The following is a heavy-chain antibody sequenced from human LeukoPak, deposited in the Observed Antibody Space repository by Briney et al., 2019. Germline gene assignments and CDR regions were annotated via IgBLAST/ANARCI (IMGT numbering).Heavy chain of an antibody. V-gene: IGHV3-30-3*01. CDR3: ARDGADGWGRGYCSSTSCKGDAFDI. CDR1: GFTFSSYA. D-gene: IGHD2-2*01. CDR2: ISYDGSNK. Sequence: PGRSLRLSCAASGFTFSSYAMHWVRQAPGKGLEWVAVISYDGSNKYYAESVKGRFTISRDNSKNTLYLQMNSLRAEDTAVYYCARDGADGWGRGYCSSTSCKGDAFDIWGQGTMVTVS. J-gene: IGHJ3*02.